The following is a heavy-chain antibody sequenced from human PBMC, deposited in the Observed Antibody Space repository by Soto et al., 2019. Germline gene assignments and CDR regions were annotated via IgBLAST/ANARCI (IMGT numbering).Heavy chain of an antibody. Sequence: ASVKVSCKVSGYTLTELSMHWVRQAPGKGLEWMGGFDPEDGETIYAQKFQGRVTMTEDTSTDTAYMELSSLRSEDTAVYYCATYYYGSGSPGGRLFPHYYYHGMDLWGQGTTVTVSS. D-gene: IGHD3-10*01. CDR2: FDPEDGET. CDR3: ATYYYGSGSPGGRLFPHYYYHGMDL. CDR1: GYTLTELS. V-gene: IGHV1-24*01. J-gene: IGHJ6*02.